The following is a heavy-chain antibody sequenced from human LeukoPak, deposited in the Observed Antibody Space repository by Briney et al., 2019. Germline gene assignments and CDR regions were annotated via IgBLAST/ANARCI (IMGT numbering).Heavy chain of an antibody. J-gene: IGHJ4*01. V-gene: IGHV1-2*02. CDR1: GYTFTGSY. CDR2: INPNSGGT. Sequence: ASVKVSCKASGYTFTGSYMHWVRQAPGQGLEWMGWINPNSGGTSYAQKFQGRVTMTRDTSISTAYMELSSPTSDDTAVYYCARGTSGSPWRLDYWGHGTLVAVSS. D-gene: IGHD6-19*01. CDR3: ARGTSGSPWRLDY.